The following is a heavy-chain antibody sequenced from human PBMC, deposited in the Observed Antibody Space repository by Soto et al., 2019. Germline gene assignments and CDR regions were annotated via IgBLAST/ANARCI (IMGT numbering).Heavy chain of an antibody. D-gene: IGHD1-26*01. V-gene: IGHV4-28*01. CDR1: GYSISSSNW. CDR3: ARREIQGPIDY. J-gene: IGHJ4*02. Sequence: QVQLQESGPGLVKPSDTLSLTCAVSGYSISSSNWWGWIRQPPGKGLEWIGYIYYSGTTYYNPSLKRRVTMSVAPSKNRFSLKLTSVTAVDTAVYYCARREIQGPIDYWGQGTLVTVSS. CDR2: IYYSGTT.